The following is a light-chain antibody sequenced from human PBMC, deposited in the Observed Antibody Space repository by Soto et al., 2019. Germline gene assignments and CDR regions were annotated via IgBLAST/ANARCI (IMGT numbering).Light chain of an antibody. J-gene: IGKJ4*01. V-gene: IGKV3-15*01. CDR3: QPYNNWPLT. CDR2: DTS. Sequence: EVVMRQSPATLSVTPGEGGTPSCSASQGIGDTLAWYQHKPGQTPRLLIYDTSTRATGVPTRFSGSRSGAEFTPTINSLQSEDFAVYYCQPYNNWPLTFGGGTKVDIK. CDR1: QGIGDT.